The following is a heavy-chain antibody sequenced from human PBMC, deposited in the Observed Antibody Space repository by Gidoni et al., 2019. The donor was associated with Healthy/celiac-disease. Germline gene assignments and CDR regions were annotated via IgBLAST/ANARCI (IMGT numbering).Heavy chain of an antibody. V-gene: IGHV3-74*01. Sequence: EVQLVESGGGLVQPGGSLRRSCAASGSTFSSYWMHWVRQAPGKGLVWVSRINSDGSSTSYADSVKGRFTISRDNAKNTLYLQMNSLRAEDTAVYYCARADNIVVSSDGMDVWGQGTTVTVSS. CDR1: GSTFSSYW. CDR2: INSDGSST. D-gene: IGHD2-21*01. J-gene: IGHJ6*02. CDR3: ARADNIVVSSDGMDV.